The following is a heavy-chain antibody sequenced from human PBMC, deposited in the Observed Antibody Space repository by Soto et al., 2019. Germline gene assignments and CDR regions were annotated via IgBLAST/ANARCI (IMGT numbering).Heavy chain of an antibody. V-gene: IGHV3-73*01. D-gene: IGHD3-22*01. CDR2: IRSKGDNYAT. J-gene: IGHJ5*02. CDR1: GSTFSGSD. Sequence: GGSLRLSCVASGSTFSGSDINWVRQASGKGLEWVGRIRSKGDNYATAYAASVKGRFTTSRDDSKNTAYLQMNSLKIEDTAMYFCTRGTTIVVWSSFDPWGQGTLVTGS. CDR3: TRGTTIVVWSSFDP.